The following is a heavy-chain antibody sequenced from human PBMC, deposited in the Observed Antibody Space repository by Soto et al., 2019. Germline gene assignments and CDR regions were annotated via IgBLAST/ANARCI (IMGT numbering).Heavy chain of an antibody. CDR1: GFTVSSVY. V-gene: IGHV3-53*01. D-gene: IGHD3-3*01. Sequence: GGSLRLSCAASGFTVSSVYMSWVRQAPGKGLEWVSVIYSRGNTYYADSVKGRFIISRDYSKNTLYLQMNSLRAEDTAVYYCVKERGFWNGYSYYFYGMDVWGQGTTVTVSS. J-gene: IGHJ6*02. CDR2: IYSRGNT. CDR3: VKERGFWNGYSYYFYGMDV.